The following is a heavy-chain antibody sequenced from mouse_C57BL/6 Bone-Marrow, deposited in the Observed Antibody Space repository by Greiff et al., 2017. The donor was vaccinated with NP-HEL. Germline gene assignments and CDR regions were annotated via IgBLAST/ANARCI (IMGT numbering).Heavy chain of an antibody. J-gene: IGHJ3*01. V-gene: IGHV1-64*01. CDR1: GYTFPSYW. CDR3: ARKLRFAWFAY. D-gene: IGHD1-1*01. CDR2: IHPNSGST. Sequence: QVQLQQPGAELVKPGASVKLSCKASGYTFPSYWMHWVKQRPGQGLEWIGMIHPNSGSTNYNEKFKSKATLTVDKSSSTAYMQLSSLTSEDSAVYYCARKLRFAWFAYWGQGTLVTVSA.